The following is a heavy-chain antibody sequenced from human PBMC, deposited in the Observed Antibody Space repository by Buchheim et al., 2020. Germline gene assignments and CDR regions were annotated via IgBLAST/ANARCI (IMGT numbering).Heavy chain of an antibody. CDR3: WGYSYGYGSVRHFDY. CDR2: IKQDGSEK. J-gene: IGHJ4*02. D-gene: IGHD5-18*01. V-gene: IGHV3-7*01. Sequence: EVQLVESGGGLVQPGGSLRLSCAASGFTFSSYWMSWVRQAPGKGLEWVANIKQDGSEKYYVDSVKGRFTISSDNAKNSLYLQMNSLRAEDTAVYYCWGYSYGYGSVRHFDYWGEGTL. CDR1: GFTFSSYW.